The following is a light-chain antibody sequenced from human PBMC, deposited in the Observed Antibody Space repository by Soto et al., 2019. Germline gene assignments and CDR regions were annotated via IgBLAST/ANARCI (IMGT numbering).Light chain of an antibody. CDR3: QQYNYSPLT. CDR1: QSVGSNY. V-gene: IGKV3-20*01. CDR2: AAS. J-gene: IGKJ4*01. Sequence: ENLLTQSPGTLSLSPGERATLSCRASQSVGSNYLAWYQQKPGQAPSLLIYAASRRANGIPYRFSGSGSGTDFTLTISRLEPEDFAMYYCQQYNYSPLTFGGGTKVEIK.